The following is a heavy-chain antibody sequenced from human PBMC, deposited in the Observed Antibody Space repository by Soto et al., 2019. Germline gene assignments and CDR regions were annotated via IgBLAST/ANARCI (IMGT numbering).Heavy chain of an antibody. CDR3: ARDHLVVVVAATPCWMDV. D-gene: IGHD2-15*01. V-gene: IGHV3-21*01. CDR2: ISSSSSYI. J-gene: IGHJ6*04. Sequence: EVQLVESGGGLVKPGGSLRLSCAASGFTFSSYSMNWVRQAPGKGLEWVSSISSSSSYIYYADSVKGRFTISRDNAKNSLYLQMNSLRAEDTAVYYCARDHLVVVVAATPCWMDVWGKGTTVTVSS. CDR1: GFTFSSYS.